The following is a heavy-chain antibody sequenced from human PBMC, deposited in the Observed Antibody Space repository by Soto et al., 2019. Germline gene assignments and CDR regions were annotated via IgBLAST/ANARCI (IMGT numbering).Heavy chain of an antibody. CDR1: GGSISSYY. CDR2: IYYSGST. Sequence: SETLSLTCTVSGGSISSYYWSWIRQPPGKGLEWIGYIYYSGSTNYNPSLKSRVTISVDTSKNQFSLKLSSVTAADTAVYYCARALDYGGNSEYFQHWGQGTLVTVSS. J-gene: IGHJ1*01. V-gene: IGHV4-59*01. CDR3: ARALDYGGNSEYFQH. D-gene: IGHD4-17*01.